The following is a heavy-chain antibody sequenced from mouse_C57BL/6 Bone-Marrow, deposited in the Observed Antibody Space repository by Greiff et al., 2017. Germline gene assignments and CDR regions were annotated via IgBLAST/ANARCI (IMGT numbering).Heavy chain of an antibody. CDR2: INPNNGGT. J-gene: IGHJ4*01. CDR1: GYTFTDYY. V-gene: IGHV1-22*01. Sequence: EVQLKESGPELVKPGASVKMSCKASGYTFTDYYMHWVKQSHGKSLEWIGYINPNNGGTSYNQKFKGKATLTVNKTSSTAYMELRSLTSADSAVYYCARGQGAMDYWGQGTSVTVSS. D-gene: IGHD3-2*02. CDR3: ARGQGAMDY.